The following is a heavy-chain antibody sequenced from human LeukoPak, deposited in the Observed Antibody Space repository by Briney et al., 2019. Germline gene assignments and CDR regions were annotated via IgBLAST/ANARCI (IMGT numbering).Heavy chain of an antibody. D-gene: IGHD1-26*01. CDR1: GGSISSSSYY. Sequence: SETLSLTCTVSGGSISSSSYYWGWIRQPPGKGLEWIGSIYYSGSTYYNPSLKSRVTISVDTSKNQFSLKLRSVTAADTAVYYCARLGVGSYRRGGFDYWGQGTLVTVSS. CDR3: ARLGVGSYRRGGFDY. J-gene: IGHJ4*02. V-gene: IGHV4-39*01. CDR2: IYYSGST.